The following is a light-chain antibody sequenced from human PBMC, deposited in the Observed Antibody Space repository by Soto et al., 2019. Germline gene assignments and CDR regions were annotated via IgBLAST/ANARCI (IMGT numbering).Light chain of an antibody. Sequence: AIRMTQSPSSFSASTGDRVTITCRASQGISSYLAWYQQKPGKAPKLLMYAASTLQSGVPSRFSGSGSGTDFALTISCLHCEDFAAYDCEQYYSYPRGTVGGATKVVIK. CDR3: EQYYSYPRGT. CDR2: AAS. CDR1: QGISSY. J-gene: IGKJ4*02. V-gene: IGKV1-8*01.